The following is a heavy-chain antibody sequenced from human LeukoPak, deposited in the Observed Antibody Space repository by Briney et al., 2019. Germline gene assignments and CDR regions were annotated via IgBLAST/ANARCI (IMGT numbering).Heavy chain of an antibody. V-gene: IGHV1-18*01. CDR3: AREGGSQGRVFDY. J-gene: IGHJ4*02. D-gene: IGHD1-26*01. CDR2: ISAYNGNT. CDR1: GYTFTTYS. Sequence: GASVKVSCRASGYTFTTYSLTWVRQVPGQGLEWMGWISAYNGNTNYAQRLQGRVTMTTDTSTSTAYMELRSLTSDDTAVYYCAREGGSQGRVFDYWGQGTLVTVSS.